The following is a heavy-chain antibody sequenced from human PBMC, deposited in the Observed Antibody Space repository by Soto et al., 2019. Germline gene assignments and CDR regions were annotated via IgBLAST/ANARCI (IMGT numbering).Heavy chain of an antibody. CDR3: TRNLVNCSGGSCYRNSEAYYFDY. Sequence: GGSLRLSCTASGFTFGDYAMSWFRQAPGKGLEWVGFIRSKAYGGTTEYAASVKGRFTISRDDSKSIAYLQMNSLKTEDTAVYYCTRNLVNCSGGSCYRNSEAYYFDYWGQGTLVTVSS. CDR1: GFTFGDYA. CDR2: IRSKAYGGTT. J-gene: IGHJ4*02. V-gene: IGHV3-49*03. D-gene: IGHD2-15*01.